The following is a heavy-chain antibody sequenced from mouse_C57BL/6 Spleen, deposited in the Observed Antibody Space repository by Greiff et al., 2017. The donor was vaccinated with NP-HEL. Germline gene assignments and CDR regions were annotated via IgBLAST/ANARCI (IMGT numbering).Heavy chain of an antibody. V-gene: IGHV1-15*01. J-gene: IGHJ3*01. CDR3: TKVTPRFAY. D-gene: IGHD2-5*01. CDR2: IDPETGGT. CDR1: GYTFTDYE. Sequence: VQLQQSGAELVRPGASVTLSCKASGYTFTDYEMHWVKQTPVHGLEWIGAIDPETGGTAYNQKFKGTAILTADKSSSTAYMKLRSMTSEDSAVYYCTKVTPRFAYWGQGTLVTVSA.